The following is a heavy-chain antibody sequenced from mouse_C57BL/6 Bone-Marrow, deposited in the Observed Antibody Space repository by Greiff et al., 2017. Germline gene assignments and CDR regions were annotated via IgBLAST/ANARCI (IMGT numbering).Heavy chain of an antibody. Sequence: QVKLQQPGAELVKPGASVKLSCKASGYTFTSYWMQWVKQRPGQGLEWIGEIDHSDSYTNYNQKFKGKATLTVDTSSSKAYMQLSSLTSEDSAVYYCARGDYGSRYDYFDYWGQGTTLTVSS. CDR2: IDHSDSYT. D-gene: IGHD1-1*01. V-gene: IGHV1-50*01. CDR3: ARGDYGSRYDYFDY. J-gene: IGHJ2*01. CDR1: GYTFTSYW.